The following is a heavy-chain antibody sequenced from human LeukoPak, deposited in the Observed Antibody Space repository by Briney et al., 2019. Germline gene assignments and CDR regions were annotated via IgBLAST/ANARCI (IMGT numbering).Heavy chain of an antibody. D-gene: IGHD6-19*01. V-gene: IGHV3-9*01. CDR3: AKDNEQWLVRDDAFDI. CDR2: ISWNSGKI. Sequence: PGRSLRLSCVVSGFTFDDYAMHWVRQAPGKGLEWVSGISWNSGKIAYADSVKGRFTISRDNSKNTLYLQMNSLRAEDTAEYYCAKDNEQWLVRDDAFDIWGQGTMVTVSS. J-gene: IGHJ3*02. CDR1: GFTFDDYA.